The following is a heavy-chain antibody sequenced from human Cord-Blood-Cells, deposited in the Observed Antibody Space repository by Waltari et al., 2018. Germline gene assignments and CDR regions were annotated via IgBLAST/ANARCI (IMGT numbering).Heavy chain of an antibody. CDR1: GFTFSSYS. D-gene: IGHD3-16*02. Sequence: EVQLVESGGGLVKPGGSLRLSCAASGFTFSSYSMNWVRQAPGMGLVWFSSISISSSYIYYADSVKGRFTISRDNAKNSLYLQMNSLRAEDTAVYYCARDSGDYVWGSYRYFDYWGQGTLVTVSS. CDR2: ISISSSYI. CDR3: ARDSGDYVWGSYRYFDY. V-gene: IGHV3-21*01. J-gene: IGHJ4*02.